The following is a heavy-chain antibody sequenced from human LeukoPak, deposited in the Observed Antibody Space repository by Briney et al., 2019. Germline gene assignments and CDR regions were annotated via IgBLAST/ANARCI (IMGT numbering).Heavy chain of an antibody. CDR3: ARESGQQQLVHAFDI. D-gene: IGHD6-13*01. J-gene: IGHJ3*02. CDR1: GGSISSGGYY. V-gene: IGHV4-31*03. CDR2: IYYSGST. Sequence: PSETLSLICTVSGGSISSGGYYWSWIRQHPGKGLEWIGYIYYSGSTYYNPSLKSRVTISVDTSKNQFSLKLSSVTAADTAVYYCARESGQQQLVHAFDIWGQGTMVTVSS.